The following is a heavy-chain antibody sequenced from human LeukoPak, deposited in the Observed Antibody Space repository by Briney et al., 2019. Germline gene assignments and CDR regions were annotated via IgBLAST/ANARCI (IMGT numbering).Heavy chain of an antibody. D-gene: IGHD4-11*01. Sequence: ASVKVSCKASGYTFTGYYMHWVRQAPGQGLEWMGWINPNSGGTNYAQKFQGRVTMTRDTSIDTVYLELSSLKSDDTAVYYCARDPGHDTSNYGGLDFWGQGTLVTVSS. CDR1: GYTFTGYY. J-gene: IGHJ4*02. V-gene: IGHV1-2*02. CDR2: INPNSGGT. CDR3: ARDPGHDTSNYGGLDF.